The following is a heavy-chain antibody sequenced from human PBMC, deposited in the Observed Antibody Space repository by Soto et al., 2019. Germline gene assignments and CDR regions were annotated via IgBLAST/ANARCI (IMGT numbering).Heavy chain of an antibody. CDR3: ARDGGRDRLLAYGWDV. CDR1: GGSIGHYY. D-gene: IGHD3-10*01. V-gene: IGHV4-59*01. J-gene: IGHJ6*02. Sequence: QVQLQESGPGVVKSSDTLSLTCTVSGGSIGHYYWSWIRRPPGRGLQWIGYVYHTVTTTYSTSLNSRFTLSVNTSKNQVSLRLNSVTAADTAVYYCARDGGRDRLLAYGWDVWGQGTAVTVSS. CDR2: VYHTVTT.